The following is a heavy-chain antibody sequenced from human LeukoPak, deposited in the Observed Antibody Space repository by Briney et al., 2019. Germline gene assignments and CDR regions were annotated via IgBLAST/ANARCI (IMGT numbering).Heavy chain of an antibody. CDR2: IKQDGSVE. CDR3: ARIGYSSSSFDF. V-gene: IGHV3-7*03. D-gene: IGHD6-6*01. CDR1: GGSISSSN. J-gene: IGHJ4*02. Sequence: PSETLSLTCTASGGSISSSNNYWGWVRQPPGKGLEWVANIKQDGSVEYYVVSVKGRFTISRDNAKESLYLQMNSLRAEDTAVYYCARIGYSSSSFDFWGQGTLVTVSS.